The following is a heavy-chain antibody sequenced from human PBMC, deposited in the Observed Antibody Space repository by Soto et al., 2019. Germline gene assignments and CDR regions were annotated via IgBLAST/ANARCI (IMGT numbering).Heavy chain of an antibody. V-gene: IGHV4-39*01. CDR3: ARLGLQIAAAGTSCYAFDI. D-gene: IGHD6-13*01. CDR2: IYYSGST. Sequence: SETLSLTCTVSGGSISSSSYYWGWIRQPPGKGLEWIGSIYYSGSTYYNPSLKSRVTISVDTSRNQFSLKLSSVTAADTAVYYCARLGLQIAAAGTSCYAFDIWGQGTMVTVSS. CDR1: GGSISSSSYY. J-gene: IGHJ3*02.